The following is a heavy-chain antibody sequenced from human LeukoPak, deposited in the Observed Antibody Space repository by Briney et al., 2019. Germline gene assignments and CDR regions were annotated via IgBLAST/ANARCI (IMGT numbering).Heavy chain of an antibody. V-gene: IGHV4-39*07. CDR3: ARALRGYSYGSNPYYFDY. CDR1: GVSISTSSYY. Sequence: PSETLSLTCTVSGVSISTSSYYWGWIRQPPGKGLEWIGNIYYSGRTYYSPSLKSRVTISVDTSKNQFSLKLSSVTAADTAVYYCARALRGYSYGSNPYYFDYWGQGTLVTVSS. D-gene: IGHD5-18*01. CDR2: IYYSGRT. J-gene: IGHJ4*02.